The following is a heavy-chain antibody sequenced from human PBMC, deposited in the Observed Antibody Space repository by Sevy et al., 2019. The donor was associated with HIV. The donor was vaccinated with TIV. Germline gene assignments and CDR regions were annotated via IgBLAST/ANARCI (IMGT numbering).Heavy chain of an antibody. Sequence: GGSLRLSCAGSGFTFSSFWMTWVRQGPGKGLEWVANIKKDGSEKYYMDSVKGRFTISRDNAKNSLYLQMNSLRAEDTAVYYCARDCNSASCLWGLYVWGQGTTVTVSS. CDR3: ARDCNSASCLWGLYV. D-gene: IGHD1-26*01. CDR1: GFTFSSFW. J-gene: IGHJ6*02. V-gene: IGHV3-7*03. CDR2: IKKDGSEK.